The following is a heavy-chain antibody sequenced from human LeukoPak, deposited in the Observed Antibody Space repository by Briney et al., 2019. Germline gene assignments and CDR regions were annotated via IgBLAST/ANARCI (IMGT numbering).Heavy chain of an antibody. CDR3: AREKERGYSGYERRWYYYGMDV. V-gene: IGHV3-33*01. CDR1: GFSFSTYG. J-gene: IGHJ6*02. CDR2: IWNAGTNT. D-gene: IGHD5-12*01. Sequence: PGGSLRLSCAASGFSFSTYGMHWVRQAPGKGLEWVALIWNAGTNTYYADSVKGRFTISRDNSKNTLYLQMNSLRAEDTAVYYCAREKERGYSGYERRWYYYGMDVWGQGTTVTVSS.